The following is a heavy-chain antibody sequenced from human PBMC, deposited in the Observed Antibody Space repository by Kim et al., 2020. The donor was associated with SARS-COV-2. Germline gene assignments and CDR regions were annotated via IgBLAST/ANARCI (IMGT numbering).Heavy chain of an antibody. CDR3: ARGYSLSDY. Sequence: SGTRYRPSLQGQVTISADKSISTAYLQWSSLKASDTAIYYCARGYSLSDYWGQGTLVTVSS. CDR2: SGT. V-gene: IGHV5-51*01. J-gene: IGHJ4*02. D-gene: IGHD5-18*01.